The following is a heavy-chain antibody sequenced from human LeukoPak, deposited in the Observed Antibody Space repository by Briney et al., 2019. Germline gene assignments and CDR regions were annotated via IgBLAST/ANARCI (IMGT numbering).Heavy chain of an antibody. CDR3: ARVKGDGDSYYFDY. J-gene: IGHJ4*02. CDR2: ISSSGSGR. V-gene: IGHV3-48*02. D-gene: IGHD4-17*01. Sequence: GGSLRLSCAASGFIFSTYSMSWVRQAPGKGLEWISYISSSGSGRLYADSVKGRFTISRDNGKKSVSLQMNSLRDEDTAVYYCARVKGDGDSYYFDYWGQGTLVAVSS. CDR1: GFIFSTYS.